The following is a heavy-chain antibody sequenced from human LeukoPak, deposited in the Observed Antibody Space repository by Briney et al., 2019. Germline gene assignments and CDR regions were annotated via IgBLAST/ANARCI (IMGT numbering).Heavy chain of an antibody. CDR2: INHSGST. D-gene: IGHD2-15*01. CDR1: GGSLSRYY. J-gene: IGHJ4*02. Sequence: SETLSLTCTVSGGSLSRYYWSWIRQPPGKGLEWIGEINHSGSTNYNPSLKSRVTMSVDTSKHQFSLKLSSVTAADTAVYYCARLPYCSGGSCYFDYWGQGTLVTVSS. V-gene: IGHV4-34*01. CDR3: ARLPYCSGGSCYFDY.